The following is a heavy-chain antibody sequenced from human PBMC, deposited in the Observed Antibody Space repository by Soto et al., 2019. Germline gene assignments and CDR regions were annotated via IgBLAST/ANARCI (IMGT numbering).Heavy chain of an antibody. CDR2: ISGSGTTA. V-gene: IGHV3-23*01. D-gene: IGHD3-10*01. CDR1: GFIFSSYA. J-gene: IGHJ3*02. Sequence: PGGSLRLSCAASGFIFSSYAMSWVRQAPGKGLGWVSAISGSGTTAYYADSVKGRFTFSRDNSKSTMYLQISSLRAEDTAVYYSAKPTDGGSGPFETGAQG. CDR3: AKPTDGGSGPFET.